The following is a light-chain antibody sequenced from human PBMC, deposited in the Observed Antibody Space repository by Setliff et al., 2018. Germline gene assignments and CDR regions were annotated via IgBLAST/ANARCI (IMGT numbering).Light chain of an antibody. Sequence: QSVLTQPPSASGTPGQRVTISCSGSSSNIGSNYVYWYQQLPGTAPKLLIHRNNQRPSGVPDRFSGSKSGTSASLAISGLRSEDEADYYCAAWDDSLSGLVFGTGTKVTVL. CDR2: RNN. J-gene: IGLJ1*01. V-gene: IGLV1-47*01. CDR1: SSNIGSNY. CDR3: AAWDDSLSGLV.